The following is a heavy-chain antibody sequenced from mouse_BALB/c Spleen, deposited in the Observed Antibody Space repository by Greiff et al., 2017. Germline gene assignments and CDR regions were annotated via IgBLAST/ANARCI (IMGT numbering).Heavy chain of an antibody. CDR2: ISSGGGST. D-gene: IGHD2-12*01. V-gene: IGHV5-12-1*01. Sequence: EVKLVESGGGLVKPGGSLKLSCAASGFAFSSYDMSWVRQTPEKRLEWVAYISSGGGSTYYPDTVKGRFTISRDNAKNTLYLQMSSLKSEDTAMYYCASLYNYFDYWGQGTTLTVSS. CDR3: ASLYNYFDY. CDR1: GFAFSSYD. J-gene: IGHJ2*01.